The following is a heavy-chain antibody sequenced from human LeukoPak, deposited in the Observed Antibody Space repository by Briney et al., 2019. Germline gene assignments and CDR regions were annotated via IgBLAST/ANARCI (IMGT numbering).Heavy chain of an antibody. J-gene: IGHJ4*02. CDR1: GGSISSYY. CDR2: IYTSGST. CDR3: ARGPHYALGIYFDY. D-gene: IGHD7-27*01. V-gene: IGHV4-4*07. Sequence: PSETLSLTCTGSGGSISSYYWSWIRQPAGKGLEWIGRIYTSGSTNYNPSLKSRVTMSVDTSKNQFSLKLSSVTAADTAVYYCARGPHYALGIYFDYWGQGTLVTVSS.